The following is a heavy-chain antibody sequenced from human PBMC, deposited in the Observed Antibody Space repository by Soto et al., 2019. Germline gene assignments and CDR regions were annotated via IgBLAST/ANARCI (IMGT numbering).Heavy chain of an antibody. CDR3: ARRYGASFDY. CDR1: GGSSSRGGYY. Sequence: PLVLLSLTCSVAGGSSSRGGYYWSWIRQPPGKGLEWIGYIYYSGSTNYNPSLKSRVTISVDTSKNQFSLKLSSVTAADTAVYYCARRYGASFDYWGQGTLVTVSS. CDR2: IYYSGST. J-gene: IGHJ4*02. V-gene: IGHV4-61*08. D-gene: IGHD4-17*01.